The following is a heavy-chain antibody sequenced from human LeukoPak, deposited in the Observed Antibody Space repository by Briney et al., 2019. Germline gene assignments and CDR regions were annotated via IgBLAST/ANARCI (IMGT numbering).Heavy chain of an antibody. J-gene: IGHJ3*02. CDR1: GYTFTSYY. V-gene: IGHV1-2*06. D-gene: IGHD2-15*01. CDR3: AIGYCSGGSCSPDAFDI. Sequence: ASVKVSCKASGYTFTSYYMHWVRQAPGQGLEWMGRINPNSGGTNYAQKFQGRVTMTRDTSISTAYMELSRLRSDDTAVYYCAIGYCSGGSCSPDAFDIWGQGTMVTVSS. CDR2: INPNSGGT.